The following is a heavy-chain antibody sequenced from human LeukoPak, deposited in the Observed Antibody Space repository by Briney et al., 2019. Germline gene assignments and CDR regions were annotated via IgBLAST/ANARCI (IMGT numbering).Heavy chain of an antibody. J-gene: IGHJ6*03. V-gene: IGHV3-48*01. CDR1: GFTFSSYS. Sequence: GGSLRLSCAASGFTFSSYSMNWVRQAPGKGLEWVSYISSSSSTIYYADSVKGRFTISRDNAKNSLYLQMNSLRAEDTAVYYCAREADGAYYYYYMDVWGKGTTVTVSS. CDR2: ISSSSSTI. CDR3: AREADGAYYYYYMDV. D-gene: IGHD3-16*01.